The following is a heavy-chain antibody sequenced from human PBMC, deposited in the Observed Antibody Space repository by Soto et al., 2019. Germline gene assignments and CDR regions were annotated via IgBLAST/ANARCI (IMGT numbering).Heavy chain of an antibody. CDR2: ILHDETP. Sequence: GGSLRLSSAASGFTFSAYDMTWVRQAPGKGLEWVSTILHDETPFYTDSVKGRITISRDNVRGTLYLQMNGLRVDDAALYFCAKGLLPTSGQRFFYESWGQGGQVHVAS. CDR1: GFTFSAYD. D-gene: IGHD3-22*01. V-gene: IGHV3-23*01. J-gene: IGHJ5*02. CDR3: AKGLLPTSGQRFFYES.